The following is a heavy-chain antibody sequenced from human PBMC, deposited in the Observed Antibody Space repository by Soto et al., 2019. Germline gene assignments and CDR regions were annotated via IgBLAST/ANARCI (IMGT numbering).Heavy chain of an antibody. Sequence: QVQLVQSGAEVKKPGSSVKVSCKASGGTFSSYAISWVRQAPGQGLEWMGGIIPIFGTANYAQKFQGRVTITADESTSTAYMELSSLRSEDTAMYYCARAPKIHHTVKGPHDAFDIWGQGTMVTVSS. CDR2: IIPIFGTA. D-gene: IGHD4-17*01. CDR1: GGTFSSYA. V-gene: IGHV1-69*01. J-gene: IGHJ3*02. CDR3: ARAPKIHHTVKGPHDAFDI.